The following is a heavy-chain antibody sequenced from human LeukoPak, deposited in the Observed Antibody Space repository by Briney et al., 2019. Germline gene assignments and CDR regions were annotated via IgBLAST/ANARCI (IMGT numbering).Heavy chain of an antibody. V-gene: IGHV4-34*01. CDR2: INHSGST. CDR1: GGSFSGYY. Sequence: SETLSLTCAVSGGSFSGYYWSWIRQPPGKGLELIGEINHSGSTNYNPSLKSRVTISVDTSKNRFSLKLSSVTAADTAVYYFARCLASGMDVWGKGTTVTVSS. J-gene: IGHJ6*04. CDR3: ARCLASGMDV.